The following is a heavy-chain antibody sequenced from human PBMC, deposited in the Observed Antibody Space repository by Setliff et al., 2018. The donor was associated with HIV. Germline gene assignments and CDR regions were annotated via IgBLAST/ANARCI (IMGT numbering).Heavy chain of an antibody. D-gene: IGHD3-22*01. CDR1: GYTFTTYD. Sequence: ASVKVSCKASGYTFTTYDVNWVRQATGQGLEWMGWMNPNSANTGYAQKFQGRVTITRNTSISTAYMELSSLRSEDTAVYYCAKGGGRPGDYYDSSGYYYPYWGQGTLVTVSS. CDR2: MNPNSANT. V-gene: IGHV1-8*03. J-gene: IGHJ4*02. CDR3: AKGGGRPGDYYDSSGYYYPY.